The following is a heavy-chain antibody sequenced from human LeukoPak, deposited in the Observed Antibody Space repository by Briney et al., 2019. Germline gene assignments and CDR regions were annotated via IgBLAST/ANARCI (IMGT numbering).Heavy chain of an antibody. V-gene: IGHV4-4*07. CDR1: GGSISSYY. CDR3: ARVPWDSSGWPYFDY. D-gene: IGHD6-19*01. Sequence: SETLSLTCTVSGGSISSYYWSWIREPAGKGLEWIGRIYTSGSTNYNPSLKSRVTMSVDTSKNQFSLKLSSVTAADTAVYYCARVPWDSSGWPYFDYWGQGTLVTVSS. J-gene: IGHJ4*02. CDR2: IYTSGST.